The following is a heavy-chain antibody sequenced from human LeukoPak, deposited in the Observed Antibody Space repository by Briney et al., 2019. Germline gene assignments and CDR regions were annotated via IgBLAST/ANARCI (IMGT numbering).Heavy chain of an antibody. Sequence: GGSLRLSCAASGFAFSRYGIVWVRQAPGRGLEWVSGISGSGGNTYYGDSVKGRFTISRDNSKNTVYLQINSLRAEDTAVYYCAKAQGYLDYWGQGTLATVSS. J-gene: IGHJ4*02. CDR2: ISGSGGNT. CDR1: GFAFSRYG. V-gene: IGHV3-23*01. CDR3: AKAQGYLDY.